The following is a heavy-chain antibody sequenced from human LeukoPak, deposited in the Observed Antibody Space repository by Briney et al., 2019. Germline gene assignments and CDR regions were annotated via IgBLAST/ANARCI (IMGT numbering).Heavy chain of an antibody. CDR2: INEDASRR. J-gene: IGHJ6*02. CDR3: ARVQSGNGYDTLDI. V-gene: IGHV3-7*01. D-gene: IGHD3-3*01. Sequence: GGSLRLSCAASGFTISSYWMDWVRQTPGKGLEGLANINEDASRRYYVESVRGRFTISRDNTKNSIYLQMDSLGVEDTATYYCARVQSGNGYDTLDIWGQGTTVTVSS. CDR1: GFTISSYW.